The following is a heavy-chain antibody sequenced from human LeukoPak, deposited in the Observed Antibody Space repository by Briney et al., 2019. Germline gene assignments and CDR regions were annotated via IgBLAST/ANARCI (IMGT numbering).Heavy chain of an antibody. CDR3: ATLNGPLFEY. CDR2: IHQHGNEK. D-gene: IGHD2-8*01. V-gene: IGHV3-7*01. CDR1: GGSISSYY. J-gene: IGHJ4*02. Sequence: ETLSLTCTVSGGSISSYYWSWIRQPPGKGLEWVASIHQHGNEKYFVDSVRGRFTISRDNAKNSLYLQMSSLRAEDTAVYYCATLNGPLFEYWGQGTLVTVSS.